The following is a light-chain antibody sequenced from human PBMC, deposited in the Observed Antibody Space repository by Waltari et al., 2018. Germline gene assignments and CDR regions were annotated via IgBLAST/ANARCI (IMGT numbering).Light chain of an antibody. V-gene: IGLV8-61*01. Sequence: QTVVTQEPSLSVSPGGTVTLTCALSSGSVSSTSYPTWYQQTPGQPPRTLVYKGISRSSGVPDRFSGSILGNTAALTITGAQADGESEYYCSMYMGSGVWVFGGGTKLTVL. CDR1: SGSVSSTSY. CDR2: KGI. CDR3: SMYMGSGVWV. J-gene: IGLJ3*02.